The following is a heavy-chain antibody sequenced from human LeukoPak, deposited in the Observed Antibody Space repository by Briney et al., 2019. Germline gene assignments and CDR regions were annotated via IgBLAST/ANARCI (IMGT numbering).Heavy chain of an antibody. CDR3: ARYSSSWPNHWFDP. CDR2: IIPIFGTA. CDR1: GGTFSSYA. D-gene: IGHD6-13*01. V-gene: IGHV1-69*05. J-gene: IGHJ5*02. Sequence: GASVKVSCKASGGTFSSYAISWVRQAPGQGLEWMGGIIPIFGTANYAQKFQGRVTITTDESTSTAYMELSSLRSEDTAVYYCARYSSSWPNHWFDPWGQGTLVTVSS.